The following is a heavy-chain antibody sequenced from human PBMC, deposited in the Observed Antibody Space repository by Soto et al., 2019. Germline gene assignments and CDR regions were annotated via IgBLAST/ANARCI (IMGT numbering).Heavy chain of an antibody. V-gene: IGHV3-64*01. CDR3: AREHSSSSGYYDYYMDV. D-gene: IGHD6-6*01. CDR2: ISRNGDTT. Sequence: GSLRLSCAASGFTFSSYRMHWVRQAPGKGLEYVSSISRNGDTTYYANSVKGRFSISRDNSKNTLYLQVGSLRAEDMAVYYCAREHSSSSGYYDYYMDVWGKGTTVTVSS. CDR1: GFTFSSYR. J-gene: IGHJ6*03.